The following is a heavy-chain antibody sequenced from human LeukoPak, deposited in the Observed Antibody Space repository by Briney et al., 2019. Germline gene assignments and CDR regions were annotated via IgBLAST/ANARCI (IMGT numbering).Heavy chain of an antibody. J-gene: IGHJ4*02. V-gene: IGHV4-59*01. CDR1: GGSISSYY. Sequence: SETLSLTCTVSGGSISSYYWSWIRQPPGKGLEWIGYIYCSGSTNYNPSLKRGVTISVDTSKNQFSLKLSSVPAADTAVYYCARARWRQKYYFDYWGQGTLVTVSS. D-gene: IGHD5-24*01. CDR3: ARARWRQKYYFDY. CDR2: IYCSGST.